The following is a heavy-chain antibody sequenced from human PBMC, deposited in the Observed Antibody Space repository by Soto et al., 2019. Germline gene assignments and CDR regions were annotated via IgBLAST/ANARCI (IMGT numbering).Heavy chain of an antibody. CDR1: GYTFTGYY. D-gene: IGHD6-13*01. J-gene: IGHJ5*02. V-gene: IGHV1-2*02. CDR3: ARHSSSWTGARPSFGSQNNWFDP. CDR2: INPNSGGT. Sequence: GASVKVSCKASGYTFTGYYMRWARQAPGQGLEWMGWINPNSGGTNYAQKFQGRVTMTRDTSISTAYMELSRLRSDDTAVYYCARHSSSWTGARPSFGSQNNWFDPWGQGTLVTVSS.